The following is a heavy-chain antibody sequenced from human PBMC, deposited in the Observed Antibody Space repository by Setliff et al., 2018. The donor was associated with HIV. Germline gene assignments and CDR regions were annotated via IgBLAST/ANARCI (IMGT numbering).Heavy chain of an antibody. J-gene: IGHJ6*04. Sequence: PSLTCAVSGGSISSSNYWSWVRQAPGKGLEWIGEIYHSGSVNHNPSLRSRVTMSVDMSKNQFSLRLSSVTAADTAVYYCARGDTTWPTQLLDVWGKGTTVTVSS. D-gene: IGHD2-2*01. V-gene: IGHV4-4*02. CDR2: IYHSGSV. CDR3: ARGDTTWPTQLLDV. CDR1: GGSISSSNY.